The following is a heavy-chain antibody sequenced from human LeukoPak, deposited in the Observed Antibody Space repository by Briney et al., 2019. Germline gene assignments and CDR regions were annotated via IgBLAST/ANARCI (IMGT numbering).Heavy chain of an antibody. CDR3: AREVGYCSSTSCYVYGWFDP. J-gene: IGHJ5*02. Sequence: SETLSLTCAVYGGSLSGYYWSWIRQPPGKGLEWIGEINHSGSTNYNPSLKSRVTISVDTSKNQFSLKLSSVTAADTAVYYCAREVGYCSSTSCYVYGWFDPWGQGTLVTVSS. CDR1: GGSLSGYY. CDR2: INHSGST. D-gene: IGHD2-2*01. V-gene: IGHV4-34*01.